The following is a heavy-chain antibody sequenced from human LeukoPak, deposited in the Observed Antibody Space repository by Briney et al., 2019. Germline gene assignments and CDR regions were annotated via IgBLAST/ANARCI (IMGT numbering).Heavy chain of an antibody. CDR2: ISSDGDST. Sequence: PGGSLRLSCSASGFTFSTYPMHWVRQAPGRGLEYVSSISSDGDSTYYADSVKGRFTISRDNSKNTLYLQTSSLRAEDTAVYYCVKRTTDYYYYDHWGRGTLVTVYS. V-gene: IGHV3-64D*06. D-gene: IGHD3-9*01. J-gene: IGHJ4*02. CDR3: VKRTTDYYYYDH. CDR1: GFTFSTYP.